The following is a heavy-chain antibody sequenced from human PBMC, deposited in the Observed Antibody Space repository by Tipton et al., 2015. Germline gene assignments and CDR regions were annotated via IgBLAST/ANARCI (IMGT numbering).Heavy chain of an antibody. CDR2: IYYSGYA. CDR3: ARDVGVKPVAGGMDV. CDR1: GGSFNHSPYY. J-gene: IGHJ6*02. Sequence: TLSLTCTVSGGSFNHSPYYWGWIRQPPGKGLEWIGYIYYSGYATYNPSLKSRVTISVDTSKNQFSLKLSSVTAADSALYYCARDVGVKPVAGGMDVWGQGTTVTVSS. V-gene: IGHV4-61*05. D-gene: IGHD1-26*01.